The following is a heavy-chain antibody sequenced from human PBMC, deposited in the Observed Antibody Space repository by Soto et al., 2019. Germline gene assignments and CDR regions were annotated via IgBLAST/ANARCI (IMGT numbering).Heavy chain of an antibody. Sequence: QVQLQQWGAGLLKPSETLSLTCAVYGGSFSGYYWSWIRQPPGKGLEWIGEINHSGSTNYNPSLRGRVTISVDTSKNQFSLKLSSVTAADTAVYYCARAMLTSYYYGSGSRNWFDPWGQGTLVTVSS. D-gene: IGHD3-10*01. J-gene: IGHJ5*02. CDR3: ARAMLTSYYYGSGSRNWFDP. CDR2: INHSGST. CDR1: GGSFSGYY. V-gene: IGHV4-34*01.